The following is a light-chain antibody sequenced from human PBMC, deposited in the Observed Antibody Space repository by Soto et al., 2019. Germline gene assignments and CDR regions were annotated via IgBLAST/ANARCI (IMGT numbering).Light chain of an antibody. CDR2: LNSDGSH. J-gene: IGLJ2*01. CDR3: QTWGTGIPI. Sequence: QSVLTQSPSASASLGASVKLTCTLSSGHSSYAIAWHQQQPEKGPRYLMKLNSDGSHNKGDGIPDRFSGSSSGAERYLIISSLHSEDEADYYCQTWGTGIPIFGGGTKLTVL. CDR1: SGHSSYA. V-gene: IGLV4-69*01.